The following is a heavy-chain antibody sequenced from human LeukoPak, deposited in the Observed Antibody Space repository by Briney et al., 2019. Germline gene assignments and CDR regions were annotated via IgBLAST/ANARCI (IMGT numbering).Heavy chain of an antibody. CDR1: GYTFTGYY. J-gene: IGHJ4*02. D-gene: IGHD3-10*01. Sequence: AASVTVSFKASGYTFTGYYMHWVRQSPGQGLEWMRWINPNSGGTNYAQKFQGRVTMTRDTSISTAYMELSRLRSDDTAVYYCARPGSGSYIPSSFDYWGQGTLVTVSS. V-gene: IGHV1-2*02. CDR2: INPNSGGT. CDR3: ARPGSGSYIPSSFDY.